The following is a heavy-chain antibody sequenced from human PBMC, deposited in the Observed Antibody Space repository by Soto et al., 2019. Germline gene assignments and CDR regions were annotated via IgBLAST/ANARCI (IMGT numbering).Heavy chain of an antibody. Sequence: SETLSLTCTVSGGSISSSSYYWGWIRQPPGKGLEWIGSIYYSGSTYYNPSLKSRVTISVDTSKNQFSLKLSSVTAADTAVYYCARWGSGWYYFDYWGQGTLVTVSS. CDR2: IYYSGST. J-gene: IGHJ4*02. CDR3: ARWGSGWYYFDY. CDR1: GGSISSSSYY. D-gene: IGHD6-19*01. V-gene: IGHV4-39*07.